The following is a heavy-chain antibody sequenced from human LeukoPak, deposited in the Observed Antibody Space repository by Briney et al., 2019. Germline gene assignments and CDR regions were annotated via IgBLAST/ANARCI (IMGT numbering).Heavy chain of an antibody. D-gene: IGHD3-3*01. CDR3: TTDVYDFWSGYYGY. J-gene: IGHJ4*02. V-gene: IGHV3-30-3*01. CDR1: GFTFDNYA. CDR2: VSHDGSNK. Sequence: GGSLRLSCVASGFTFDNYAMHWVRQAPGKGLEWVALVSHDGSNKYYADSVKGRFTISRDNSKNTLYLQMNSLKTEDTAVYYCTTDVYDFWSGYYGYWGQGTLVTVSS.